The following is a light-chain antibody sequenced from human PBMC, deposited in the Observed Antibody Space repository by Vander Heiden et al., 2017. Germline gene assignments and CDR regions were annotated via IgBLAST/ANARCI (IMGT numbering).Light chain of an antibody. CDR2: EVT. V-gene: IGLV2-8*01. Sequence: QSALAQPLSASGSPGQSVTLSCTGTSSDVGGYNYVSWYQQHPGKAPKLMIYEVTKRPSGVPDRFSGSKSGNTASLTVSGLQAEDEADYYCASYADNNNWVFGGGTKLTVL. CDR3: ASYADNNNWV. J-gene: IGLJ3*02. CDR1: SSDVGGYNY.